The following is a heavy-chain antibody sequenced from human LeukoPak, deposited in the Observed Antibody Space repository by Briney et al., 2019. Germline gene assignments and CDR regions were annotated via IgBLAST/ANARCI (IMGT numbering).Heavy chain of an antibody. CDR3: ARGGPAAGRFDY. CDR1: GGSISSSGYY. CDR2: ISYSGST. V-gene: IGHV4-39*01. Sequence: SETLSLTCTVSGGSISSSGYYWGWIRQPPGKGLEWIGSISYSGSTYSNPSLKSRVTLAVDTSKNQFSLTLSSVTAADTAVYYCARGGPAAGRFDYWGQGTLVTVSS. J-gene: IGHJ4*02. D-gene: IGHD6-13*01.